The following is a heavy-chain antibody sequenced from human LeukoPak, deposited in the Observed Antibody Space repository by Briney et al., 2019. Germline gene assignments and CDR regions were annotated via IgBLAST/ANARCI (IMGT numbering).Heavy chain of an antibody. V-gene: IGHV3-74*01. Sequence: GSLRLSCAASGNYWMHWVRQAPGKGLVWVSHINSDGSWTRYADSVKGRFTSSKDNAKNTVYLQMNSLRAEDTAVYYCVSFYETYWGRRTLVTVSS. J-gene: IGHJ4*02. CDR3: VSFYETY. CDR2: INSDGSWT. CDR1: GNYW. D-gene: IGHD2/OR15-2a*01.